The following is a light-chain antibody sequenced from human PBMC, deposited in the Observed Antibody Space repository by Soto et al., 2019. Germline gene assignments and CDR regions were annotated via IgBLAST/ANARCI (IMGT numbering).Light chain of an antibody. V-gene: IGKV3-20*01. CDR2: GAS. CDR1: QSVSRNY. CDR3: QQYGDSPPWT. J-gene: IGKJ1*01. Sequence: EIVLTQPPGTLSLSPGERATLSCRASQSVSRNYLAWYQQKPGQAPRLLIYGASSRATGIPDRFSGSGSGTDFTLTLSRLEPEDFAVYYCQQYGDSPPWTFGQGTKVDIK.